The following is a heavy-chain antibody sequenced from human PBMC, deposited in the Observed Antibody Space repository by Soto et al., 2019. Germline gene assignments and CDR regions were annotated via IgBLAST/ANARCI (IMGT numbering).Heavy chain of an antibody. CDR1: GVSISSGNW. Sequence: NPSETLSLTCAVSGVSISSGNWWTLVRQTPQRGLEYIGEIFHDGTANYYPSFERRVAISVDTSKNQFSLKLTSVTAADTAIYFCARLVYDTRLNYMYFDFWGQGAWSPSP. D-gene: IGHD2-8*01. J-gene: IGHJ4*02. CDR2: IFHDGTA. CDR3: ARLVYDTRLNYMYFDF. V-gene: IGHV4-4*02.